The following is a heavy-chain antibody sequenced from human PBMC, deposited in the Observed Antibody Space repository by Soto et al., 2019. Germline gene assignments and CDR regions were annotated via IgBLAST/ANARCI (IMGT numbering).Heavy chain of an antibody. Sequence: QVQLQESGPGLVKPSETLSLTCAVSGGSISISNWWSWVRQTPGKGLEWSGQIHHSGSTNYSPSLTSRVTITEDKSKNQFSLKMNSVTAADTAVYYRARGGYYFYMDVWGKGTTVTVSS. V-gene: IGHV4-4*02. CDR1: GGSISISNW. J-gene: IGHJ6*03. CDR3: ARGGYYFYMDV. D-gene: IGHD1-26*01. CDR2: IHHSGST.